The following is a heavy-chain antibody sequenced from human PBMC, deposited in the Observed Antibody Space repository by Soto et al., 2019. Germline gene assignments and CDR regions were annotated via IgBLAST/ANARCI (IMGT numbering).Heavy chain of an antibody. CDR2: INAGNGNT. Sequence: QVQLVQSGAEEKKPGASVKVSCKASGYTFTGYAMHWVRQAPGQRLEWMGWINAGNGNTKYSQKFQGRVTITRDTSASAAYMELSSLSSEDTAGYYCARAVAVAADFDYWGQGTLVTVSS. V-gene: IGHV1-3*05. D-gene: IGHD6-19*01. CDR3: ARAVAVAADFDY. CDR1: GYTFTGYA. J-gene: IGHJ4*02.